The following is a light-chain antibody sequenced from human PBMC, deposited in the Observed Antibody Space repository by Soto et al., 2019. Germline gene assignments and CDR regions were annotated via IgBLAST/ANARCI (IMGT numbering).Light chain of an antibody. J-gene: IGKJ4*01. CDR3: QKYNSAPLT. CDR1: QGISNY. CDR2: SAS. Sequence: DIQMTQSPSSLSASVGDRVTITCRASQGISNYLTWYQQKAGKVPKVLIYSASTLQPGVPSRFTGSGSGTEFTLTISSLQPEDVATYYCQKYNSAPLTFGGGTKVEIK. V-gene: IGKV1-27*01.